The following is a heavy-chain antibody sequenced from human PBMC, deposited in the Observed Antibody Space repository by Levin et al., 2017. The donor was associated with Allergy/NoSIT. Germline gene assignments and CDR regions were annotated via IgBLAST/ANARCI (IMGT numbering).Heavy chain of an antibody. J-gene: IGHJ4*02. Sequence: KPSETLSLTCTLSSGSISTYYWSWIRQPPGKGLEWIGYIYYAGSTNYISSLKSRVTISLDTPKNQFSLKLSSVTAADTAIYYCARGPNTSSSYRFDYWGQGTLVTVSS. CDR2: IYYAGST. CDR3: ARGPNTSSSYRFDY. D-gene: IGHD6-6*01. CDR1: SGSISTYY. V-gene: IGHV4-59*01.